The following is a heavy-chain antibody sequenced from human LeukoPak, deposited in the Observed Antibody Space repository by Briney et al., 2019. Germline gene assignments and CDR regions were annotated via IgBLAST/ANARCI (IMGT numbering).Heavy chain of an antibody. CDR3: ARVTVRLTADGSLAF. Sequence: ASVKVSCKASGYTFTDYFIHWVRQAPGQGPEWMGWINPNSGGTKSLQKFQGRVTMTRDTSISTAHMELSRLTSDDTAVYYCARVTVRLTADGSLAFWGQGTTVTVSS. J-gene: IGHJ4*02. CDR2: INPNSGGT. CDR1: GYTFTDYF. D-gene: IGHD6-13*01. V-gene: IGHV1-2*02.